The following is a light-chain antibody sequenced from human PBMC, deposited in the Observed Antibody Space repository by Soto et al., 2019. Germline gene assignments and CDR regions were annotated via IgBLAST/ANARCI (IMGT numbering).Light chain of an antibody. CDR1: SSNIGNNY. Sequence: QSVLTQPPSVSAAPGQKVTISCSGSSSNIGNNYVSCYQQLPGTAPRLLIFDNDRRFSGIPDRVSASKSDTSATLGITGLQTGDEADYYCATWDSSLGAVVFGGGTKVTVL. CDR2: DND. CDR3: ATWDSSLGAVV. J-gene: IGLJ2*01. V-gene: IGLV1-51*01.